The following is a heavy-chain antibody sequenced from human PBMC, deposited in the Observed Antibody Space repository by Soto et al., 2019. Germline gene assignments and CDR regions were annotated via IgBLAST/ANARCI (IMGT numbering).Heavy chain of an antibody. CDR2: IFYSGTT. V-gene: IGHV4-31*03. CDR3: ARSVDP. CDR1: GGSISSGGHY. Sequence: QVQLQESGPGLVKPSQTLSLTCTVSGGSISSGGHYWSWSRQHPGKGLEWIGYIFYSGTTYYNPSFKRRVTISVDTSKNQFSLKLSSVTAADTAVYYCARSVDPWGQGTLVTVSS. J-gene: IGHJ5*02.